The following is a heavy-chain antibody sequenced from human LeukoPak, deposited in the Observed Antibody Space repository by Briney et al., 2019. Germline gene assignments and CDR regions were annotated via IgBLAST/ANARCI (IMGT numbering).Heavy chain of an antibody. CDR2: TYYRAKWFN. J-gene: IGHJ4*02. Sequence: SQTLSLTCAISGDSVSSNSAAWNWIRQSPSRGLEWLGRTYYRAKWFNDYAVSMKSRITINTDTSKNHFSLQLNSVTPDDTAVYFCARAPYCYSPTCYQYYFDYWGQGTLVTVSS. D-gene: IGHD2-2*01. CDR1: GDSVSSNSAA. CDR3: ARAPYCYSPTCYQYYFDY. V-gene: IGHV6-1*01.